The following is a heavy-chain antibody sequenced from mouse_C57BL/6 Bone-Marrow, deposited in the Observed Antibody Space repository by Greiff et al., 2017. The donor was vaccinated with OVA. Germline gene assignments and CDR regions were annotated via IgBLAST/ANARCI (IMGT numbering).Heavy chain of an antibody. CDR2: ISSGGSYT. Sequence: DVKLQESGGDLVKPGGAPKNSCAASGFPFSSYGMSWVRQTPDKRLGWVATISSGGSYTYYPDSVKGRFTISRDNAKNTLYLQMSSLKSEDTAMYYCARHYYGSSYYWGQGTTLTVSS. CDR1: GFPFSSYG. J-gene: IGHJ2*01. CDR3: ARHYYGSSYY. D-gene: IGHD1-1*01. V-gene: IGHV5-6*02.